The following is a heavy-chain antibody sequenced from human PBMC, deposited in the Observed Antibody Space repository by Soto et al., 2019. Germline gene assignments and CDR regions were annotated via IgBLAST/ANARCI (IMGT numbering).Heavy chain of an antibody. Sequence: ASVKVSCKASGGTFSNYIINWVRQAPGQGLEWLGRITPFHGVTHYAQKFQGRVTITTDTSTSTAYMELSSLRSDDTAVYYCAREGITMSRSGRENYNNGMDVWGQGSTVTVS. D-gene: IGHD1-26*01. CDR2: ITPFHGVT. CDR1: GGTFSNYI. J-gene: IGHJ6*02. V-gene: IGHV1-69*10. CDR3: AREGITMSRSGRENYNNGMDV.